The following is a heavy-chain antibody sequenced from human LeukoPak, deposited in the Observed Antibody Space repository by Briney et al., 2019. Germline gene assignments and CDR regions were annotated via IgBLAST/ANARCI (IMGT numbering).Heavy chain of an antibody. CDR3: ARAAYSNGWPLYYFDY. D-gene: IGHD6-19*01. V-gene: IGHV1-3*03. CDR1: GYTLTSYV. Sequence: ASVKVSCKASGYTLTSYVMHWVRQAPGQRLKWMGWINAGNGNTKYSQEFQGRLTITRDTSANTAYMELSSLRSEDMAVYYCARAAYSNGWPLYYFDYWGQGTLVTVSS. CDR2: INAGNGNT. J-gene: IGHJ4*02.